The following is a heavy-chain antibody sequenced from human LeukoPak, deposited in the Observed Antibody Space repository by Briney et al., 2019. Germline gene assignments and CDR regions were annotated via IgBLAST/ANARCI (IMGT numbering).Heavy chain of an antibody. V-gene: IGHV3-74*01. CDR2: IYVDGRTT. J-gene: IGHJ5*02. Sequence: EGSLRLSCVASGFTFSNYWMHWVRQPPGKGLVWVSRIYVDGRTTNYADSVKGRFTISRDNAKNTVYLEMNILSVEDTATYYCIRDFRSADLWGQGTLVTVTS. CDR3: IRDFRSADL. CDR1: GFTFSNYW.